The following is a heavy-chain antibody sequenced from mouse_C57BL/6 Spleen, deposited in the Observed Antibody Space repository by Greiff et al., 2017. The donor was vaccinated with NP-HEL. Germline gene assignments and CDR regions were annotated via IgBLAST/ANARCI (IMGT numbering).Heavy chain of an antibody. CDR3: ARARGPGAY. D-gene: IGHD3-3*01. Sequence: QVQLKESGAELVRPGASVKLSCKASGYTFTDYYINWVKQRPGQGLEWIARIYPGSGNTYYNEKFKGKATLTAEKSSSTAYMQLSSLTSEDSAVYFCARARGPGAYWGQGTLVTVSA. CDR2: IYPGSGNT. V-gene: IGHV1-76*01. J-gene: IGHJ3*01. CDR1: GYTFTDYY.